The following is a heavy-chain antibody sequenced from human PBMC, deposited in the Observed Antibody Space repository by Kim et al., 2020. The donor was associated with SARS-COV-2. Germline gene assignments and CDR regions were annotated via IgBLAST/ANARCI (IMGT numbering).Heavy chain of an antibody. Sequence: GGSLRLSCTASGFTFGDYAMSWVRQAPGKGLEWVGFIRSKAYGGTTEYAASVKGGFTISRDDSKSIAFLQMNSLKTEDTAVYYCTRAHNIGRWAYYYYYYMDVWGKGTTVTVSS. CDR3: TRAHNIGRWAYYYYYYMDV. CDR1: GFTFGDYA. D-gene: IGHD5-12*01. CDR2: IRSKAYGGTT. V-gene: IGHV3-49*04. J-gene: IGHJ6*03.